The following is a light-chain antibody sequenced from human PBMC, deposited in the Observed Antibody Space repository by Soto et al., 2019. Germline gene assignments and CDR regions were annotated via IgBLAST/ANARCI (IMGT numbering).Light chain of an antibody. CDR3: QHTRTTPRT. V-gene: IGKV1-39*01. CDR1: QGISTY. J-gene: IGKJ1*01. Sequence: DIQMTQSPSSLFANVVDRVTITCRASQGISTYLHCYQQRPGKAPSLLIYGASNLHRGVPSRFSGRGSGTDFTLTISSLQPEDVSTYYCQHTRTTPRTFGQGTKVEIK. CDR2: GAS.